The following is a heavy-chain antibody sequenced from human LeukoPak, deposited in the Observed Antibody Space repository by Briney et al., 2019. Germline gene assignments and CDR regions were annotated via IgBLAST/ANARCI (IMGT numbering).Heavy chain of an antibody. Sequence: GGSLRLSCAAPGFTFSSYAMSWVRQAPGKGLEWVSAISGSGGSTYYADSVKGRFTISRDNSKNTLYPQMNSLRAEDTAVYYCAKPKHIVVVIGWFDPWGQGTLVTVSS. CDR3: AKPKHIVVVIGWFDP. J-gene: IGHJ5*02. D-gene: IGHD2-21*01. CDR2: ISGSGGST. V-gene: IGHV3-23*01. CDR1: GFTFSSYA.